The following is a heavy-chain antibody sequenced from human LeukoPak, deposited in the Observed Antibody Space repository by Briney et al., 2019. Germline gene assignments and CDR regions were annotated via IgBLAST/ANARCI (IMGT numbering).Heavy chain of an antibody. D-gene: IGHD2/OR15-2a*01. J-gene: IGHJ5*02. CDR3: ARDWSGFLFDP. CDR1: GFTFGKYW. V-gene: IGHV3-21*01. CDR2: ISSSSSYI. Sequence: GGSLRLSCVASGFTFGKYWMSWVRQAPGKGLEWVSSISSSSSYIYYADSVKGRFTISRDNAKNSLYLQMNSLRAEDTAVYYCARDWSGFLFDPWGQGTLVTVSS.